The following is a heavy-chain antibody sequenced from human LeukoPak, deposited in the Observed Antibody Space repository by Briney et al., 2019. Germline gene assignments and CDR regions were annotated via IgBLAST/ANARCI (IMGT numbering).Heavy chain of an antibody. CDR1: GASFSSGVRY. J-gene: IGHJ4*02. Sequence: PSQTLSLTCTVSGASFSSGVRYWNWIRQSPGKGLEWIRSIHPSGTLYNNPSLESRVTMSMDTSKNQFSLNLNSVTAADTAVYFCSRGLDSRKLGYWGQGTLVTVSS. V-gene: IGHV4-31*03. D-gene: IGHD3-22*01. CDR3: SRGLDSRKLGY. CDR2: IHPSGTL.